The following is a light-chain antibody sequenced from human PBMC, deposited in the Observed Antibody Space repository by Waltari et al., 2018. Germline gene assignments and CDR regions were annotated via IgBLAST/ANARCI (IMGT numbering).Light chain of an antibody. CDR1: RSNIGSNA. Sequence: QSVLTQPPSPSGTPGQRVTISCSGSRSNIGSNAVNWYQHLPGTAPKLLIYNNNERPSGVPDRFSGSKAGTSASLAISGLQSEDEALYYCAAWDDSLPGVVFGGGTKLTGL. CDR3: AAWDDSLPGVV. V-gene: IGLV1-44*01. CDR2: NNN. J-gene: IGLJ2*01.